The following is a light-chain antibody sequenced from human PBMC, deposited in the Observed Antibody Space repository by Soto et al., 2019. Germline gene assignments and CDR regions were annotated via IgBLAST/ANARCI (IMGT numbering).Light chain of an antibody. V-gene: IGKV3-15*01. CDR2: GAS. CDR1: QSVSNN. Sequence: EIVMTQCPATLSVSPGERATLSCRASQSVSNNYLDWYQQKPGKAPRLLIYGASTRATGIPARLSGSGYGTELTLTINSMQYEDFEVYYCQQYNNSPRTFGQGAQVDIK. CDR3: QQYNNSPRT. J-gene: IGKJ1*01.